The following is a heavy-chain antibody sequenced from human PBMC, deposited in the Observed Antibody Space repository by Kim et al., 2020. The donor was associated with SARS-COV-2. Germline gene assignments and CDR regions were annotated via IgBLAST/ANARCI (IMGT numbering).Heavy chain of an antibody. CDR3: ARDGGGVIPYGMDV. CDR1: GYTFSPYP. V-gene: IGHV1-3*01. J-gene: IGHJ6*02. CDR2: INAGTGDT. Sequence: ASVKVSCKASGYTFSPYPIHWVRQAPGQRLEWVGWINAGTGDTKYSQKFQGRVTVTSDTSASTAYMELTSLRSEDTAVYFCARDGGGVIPYGMDVWGQGTAVTV. D-gene: IGHD3-10*01.